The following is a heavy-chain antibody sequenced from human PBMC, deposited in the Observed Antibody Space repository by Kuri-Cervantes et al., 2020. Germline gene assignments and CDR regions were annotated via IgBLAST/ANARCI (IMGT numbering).Heavy chain of an antibody. CDR3: ARFYDILTGYSTFGY. J-gene: IGHJ4*02. D-gene: IGHD3-9*01. V-gene: IGHV3-48*04. CDR1: GFTFSSYA. CDR2: ISSSGSTI. Sequence: GGSLRLSCAASGFTFSSYAMHWVRQAPGKGLEWVSYISSSGSTIYYADSVKGRFTISRDNAKNSLYLQMNSLRAEDTAVYYCARFYDILTGYSTFGYWGQGTLVTVSS.